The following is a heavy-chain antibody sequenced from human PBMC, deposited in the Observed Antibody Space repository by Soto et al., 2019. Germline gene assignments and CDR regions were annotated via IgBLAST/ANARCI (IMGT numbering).Heavy chain of an antibody. CDR1: GGSISSYY. J-gene: IGHJ3*02. V-gene: IGHV4-59*08. CDR3: ARRVSLRSGAFAI. Sequence: QVQLQESGPGLVKPSETLSLTCTVSGGSISSYYWSWIRQPPGKGLEWIGYIYYSGSTNYNPSLKGRVTISVDTSKNQFSLKLSSVTAADTAVYYCARRVSLRSGAFAIRGQGTMVTVSS. D-gene: IGHD5-12*01. CDR2: IYYSGST.